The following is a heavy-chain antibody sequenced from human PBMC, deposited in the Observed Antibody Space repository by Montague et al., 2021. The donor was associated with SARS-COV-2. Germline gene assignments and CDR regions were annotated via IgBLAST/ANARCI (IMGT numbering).Heavy chain of an antibody. CDR2: INHRGTS. D-gene: IGHD3-22*01. J-gene: IGHJ4*02. CDR1: GGSITDYY. CDR3: ARGRQHFNMIVVVMTGGEYYFDY. Sequence: SETLSLTCAVYGGSITDYYWSWIRQPPGKGLEWIGEINHRGTSNYNPSLKSRVSISVDTSKNQFSLCLGSVTAADTAVYYCARGRQHFNMIVVVMTGGEYYFDYWGQGTLVTVSS. V-gene: IGHV4-34*01.